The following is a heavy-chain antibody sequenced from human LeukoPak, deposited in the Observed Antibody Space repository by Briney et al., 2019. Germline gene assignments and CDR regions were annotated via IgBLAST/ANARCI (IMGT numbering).Heavy chain of an antibody. CDR1: GYTFTSYG. Sequence: ASVKVSCKASGYTFTSYGISWVRQAPGQGLEWMGWISAYRDDTHYAQRLQGRVTMTTDTSTSTAYMELRSLRSDDTAVYYCARGGGPPSPSYSFMAVWAKGTTVPASS. D-gene: IGHD2-15*01. J-gene: IGHJ6*03. V-gene: IGHV1-18*01. CDR2: ISAYRDDT. CDR3: ARGGGPPSPSYSFMAV.